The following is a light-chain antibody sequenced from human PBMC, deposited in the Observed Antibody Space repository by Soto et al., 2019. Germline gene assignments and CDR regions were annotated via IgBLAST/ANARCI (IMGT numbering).Light chain of an antibody. Sequence: EIVMTQSPATLSVSPGERATLSCRASQSVSTNLAWYQQKPGQAPRLLIYGASTRATGIPARFSGSGSGTEFTLTISSLQSADFAVYYCQQFHNWPPITFGQGTRLEI. V-gene: IGKV3-15*01. CDR2: GAS. J-gene: IGKJ5*01. CDR3: QQFHNWPPIT. CDR1: QSVSTN.